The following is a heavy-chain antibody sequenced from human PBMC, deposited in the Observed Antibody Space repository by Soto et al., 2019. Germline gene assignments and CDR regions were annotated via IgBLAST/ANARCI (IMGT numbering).Heavy chain of an antibody. CDR3: ARNWNLALVPAAYFDS. CDR2: VYYTGTT. CDR1: NFSVLTSIYY. Sequence: SETLSLTCTVSNFSVLTSIYYWAWMRQPPGKGLEWVGTVYYTGTTYYNPSLQSRVTISIDTSKNQFSLNLNSVTAADTAVYYCARNWNLALVPAAYFDSWGQGTLVTVSS. D-gene: IGHD2-2*01. V-gene: IGHV4-39*01. J-gene: IGHJ4*02.